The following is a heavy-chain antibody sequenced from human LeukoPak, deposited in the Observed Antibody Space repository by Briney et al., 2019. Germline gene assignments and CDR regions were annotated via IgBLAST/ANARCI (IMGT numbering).Heavy chain of an antibody. Sequence: PGGSLRLFCAPCGFPLSRHPMLGAPDAPGKGVVRFSDISGSGRSTYYVLHEKGRFNISRDHSKHPLYLQINTLRAEDPAVLFCAKGGGVPAAAMIFYFDYWGQGALVTVSP. V-gene: IGHV3-23*01. J-gene: IGHJ4*02. D-gene: IGHD2-2*01. CDR3: AKGGGVPAAAMIFYFDY. CDR2: ISGSGRST. CDR1: GFPLSRHP.